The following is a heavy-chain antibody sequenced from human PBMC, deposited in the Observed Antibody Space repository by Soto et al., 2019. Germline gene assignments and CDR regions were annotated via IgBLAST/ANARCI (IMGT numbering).Heavy chain of an antibody. V-gene: IGHV3-7*01. Sequence: GGSLRLSCAASGFTFSSYWMSWVRQAPGKGLEWVANIKQDGSEKYYVDSVKGRFTISRDNAKNSLYLQMNSLRAEDTAVYYCARDGPLDTLRFLEWLNSGYYYYGMDVRGQGTTVTVSS. CDR1: GFTFSSYW. D-gene: IGHD3-3*01. CDR2: IKQDGSEK. J-gene: IGHJ6*02. CDR3: ARDGPLDTLRFLEWLNSGYYYYGMDV.